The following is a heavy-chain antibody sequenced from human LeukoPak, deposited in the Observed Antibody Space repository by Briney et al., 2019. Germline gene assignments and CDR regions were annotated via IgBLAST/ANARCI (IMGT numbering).Heavy chain of an antibody. CDR1: GFNFSPYS. V-gene: IGHV3-23*01. D-gene: IGHD3-22*01. CDR3: AKSPWGSGYSRFDY. J-gene: IGHJ4*02. Sequence: GGSLRLSCAASGFNFSPYSMNWVRQAPGKGLEWVSAISGSGGSTYYADSVKGRFTISRDNSKNTLYLQMNSLRAEDTAVYYCAKSPWGSGYSRFDYWGQGTLVTVSS. CDR2: ISGSGGST.